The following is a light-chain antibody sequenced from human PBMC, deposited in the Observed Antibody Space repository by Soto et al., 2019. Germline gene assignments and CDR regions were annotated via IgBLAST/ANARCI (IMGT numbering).Light chain of an antibody. CDR1: QSVSSSY. J-gene: IGKJ1*01. Sequence: PGGRVTLSCRASQSVSSSYLTWYQQKPGQAPRLLIYGASTRATGIPARFSGSGSGTDFTLTISSLQPEDVAVHCCQQDYNFPSWTFGQGTKVDIK. CDR2: GAS. V-gene: IGKV3D-7*01. CDR3: QQDYNFPSWT.